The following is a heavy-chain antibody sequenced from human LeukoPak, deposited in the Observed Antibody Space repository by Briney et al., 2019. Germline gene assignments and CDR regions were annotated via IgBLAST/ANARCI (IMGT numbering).Heavy chain of an antibody. Sequence: GASLKVSCKASGYTFTVHYMHWLRQAPGQGLEWMGWIKPDSGATNFAQKFQGRVTITSYTSINTTYMELSSLTSDDTAMYYCARDHDYGPAYWGQGTLVTVSA. J-gene: IGHJ4*02. CDR1: GYTFTVHY. D-gene: IGHD4/OR15-4a*01. CDR3: ARDHDYGPAY. CDR2: IKPDSGAT. V-gene: IGHV1-2*02.